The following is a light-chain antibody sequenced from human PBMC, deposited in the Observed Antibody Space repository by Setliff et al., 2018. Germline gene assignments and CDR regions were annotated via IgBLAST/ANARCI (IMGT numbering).Light chain of an antibody. CDR3: MSYTTIRTYV. CDR1: SSDVGAYSH. V-gene: IGLV2-14*01. J-gene: IGLJ1*01. CDR2: EVS. Sequence: QSVLTQPASVSGSPGQSITISCAGTSSDVGAYSHVSWYQQYLGKAPKLMISEVSNRPSGVSYRFSGSKSGNTASLTTSGLQAEDEADYYCMSYTTIRTYVFGTGTKVTV.